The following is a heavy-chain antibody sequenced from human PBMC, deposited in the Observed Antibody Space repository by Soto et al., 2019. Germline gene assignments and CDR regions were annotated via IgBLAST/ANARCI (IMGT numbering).Heavy chain of an antibody. V-gene: IGHV4-31*03. D-gene: IGHD4-17*01. CDR2: IYYSGST. J-gene: IGHJ4*02. CDR1: GGSISSGGYY. CDR3: ARAFYGDNFFDY. Sequence: SETLSLTCSVSGGSISSGGYYWSLILQHPGKGLEWIGYIYYSGSTYYNPSLKSRVTISVDTSKNQFSLKLSSVTAADTAVYYCARAFYGDNFFDYWGQGTLVTVSS.